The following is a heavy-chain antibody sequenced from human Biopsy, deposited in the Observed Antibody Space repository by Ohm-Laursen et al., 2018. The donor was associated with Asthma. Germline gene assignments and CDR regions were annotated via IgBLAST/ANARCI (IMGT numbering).Heavy chain of an antibody. Sequence: SETLSLTCTVSGGSMSSSSYYWGWIRQPPGKGLEWMGSISYTGSAYHNPSLKSRVTISVDTSKNLSPLKLSSVTAADTAVYYCARHWDWGSFFDYWGQGTPVTVSS. CDR3: ARHWDWGSFFDY. CDR2: ISYTGSA. V-gene: IGHV4-39*01. D-gene: IGHD7-27*01. CDR1: GGSMSSSSYY. J-gene: IGHJ4*02.